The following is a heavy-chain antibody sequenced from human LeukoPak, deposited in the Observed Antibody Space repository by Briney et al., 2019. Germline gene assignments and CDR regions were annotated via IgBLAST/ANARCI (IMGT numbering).Heavy chain of an antibody. Sequence: GGSLRLSCAASGFTFSSYSMNWVRQAPGKGLEWVSSITGSSSYIYYADLVKGRFTISRDNAKNSLYLQINSLRAEATAVYYCARGLGSSWYSPDYWGQGTLVTVSS. V-gene: IGHV3-21*01. J-gene: IGHJ4*02. D-gene: IGHD6-13*01. CDR3: ARGLGSSWYSPDY. CDR1: GFTFSSYS. CDR2: ITGSSSYI.